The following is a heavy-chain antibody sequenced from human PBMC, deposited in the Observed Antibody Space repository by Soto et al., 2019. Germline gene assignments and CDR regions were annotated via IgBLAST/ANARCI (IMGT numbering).Heavy chain of an antibody. D-gene: IGHD6-25*01. CDR1: GGSISSGGYY. CDR3: ARGSSGRDLYYFDY. CDR2: IYYSGST. Sequence: QVQLQESGPGLVKLSQTLSLTCTVSGGSISSGGYYWSWIRQHPGKGLEWIGYIYYSGSTYYNPSLKSRVTISVDTSKNQFSLKLSSVTAADTAVYYCARGSSGRDLYYFDYWGQGTLVTVSS. J-gene: IGHJ4*02. V-gene: IGHV4-31*03.